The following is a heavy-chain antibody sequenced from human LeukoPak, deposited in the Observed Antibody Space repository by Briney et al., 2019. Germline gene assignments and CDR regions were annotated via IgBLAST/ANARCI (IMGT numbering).Heavy chain of an antibody. Sequence: SETLSLTCTVSGGSISSYYWSWIRQPPGKGLEWIGEINHSGSTYYNPSLKSRVTISVDTSKNQFSLKLSSVTAADTAVYYCASVIWFGELFPPSWGQGTLVTVSS. CDR2: INHSGST. J-gene: IGHJ5*02. V-gene: IGHV4-34*01. CDR1: GGSISSYY. CDR3: ASVIWFGELFPPS. D-gene: IGHD3-10*01.